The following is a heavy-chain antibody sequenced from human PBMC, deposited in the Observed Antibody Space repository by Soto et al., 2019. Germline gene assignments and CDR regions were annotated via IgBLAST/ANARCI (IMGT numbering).Heavy chain of an antibody. CDR1: GFTFRNYD. J-gene: IGHJ6*02. CDR3: ARTDRDFYGLDV. Sequence: EVQLVESGGGLVQPGGFLRLSCEASGFTFRNYDMHWVRQGTGKGLEWVSGISAAGDPDYADSVEGRFTISRENAQNSFFLQMNRLRVGDTAVYYCARTDRDFYGLDVWGQGTTVIVSS. V-gene: IGHV3-13*05. CDR2: ISAAGDP.